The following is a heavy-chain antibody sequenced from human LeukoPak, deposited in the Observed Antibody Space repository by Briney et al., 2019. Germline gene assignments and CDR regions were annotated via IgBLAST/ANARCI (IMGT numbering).Heavy chain of an antibody. CDR2: ANSGGA. D-gene: IGHD4-23*01. Sequence: PSETLSLTCAVSGYSISSGYHWGWIRQPPGKGLEWIASANSGGASYNPSLKSRATISLVTSNNQFSLELRSVTAADTAVYYCARDLGSGGNSDYWGQGTLVTVSS. V-gene: IGHV4-38-2*02. CDR1: GYSISSGYH. J-gene: IGHJ4*02. CDR3: ARDLGSGGNSDY.